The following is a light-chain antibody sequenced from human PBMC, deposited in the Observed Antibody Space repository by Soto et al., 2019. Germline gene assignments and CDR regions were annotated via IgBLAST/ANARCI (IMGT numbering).Light chain of an antibody. Sequence: EIVMTQSPATQSVSPGERATLSCRASQSVSSNLAWYQQKPGQAPRLLIYDASNRATGIPARFSGTGSGTDFTLTINNLEPEDFAVYYCQVRTNWSVAFGRGTRLEIK. CDR2: DAS. CDR3: QVRTNWSVA. J-gene: IGKJ5*01. CDR1: QSVSSN. V-gene: IGKV3-11*01.